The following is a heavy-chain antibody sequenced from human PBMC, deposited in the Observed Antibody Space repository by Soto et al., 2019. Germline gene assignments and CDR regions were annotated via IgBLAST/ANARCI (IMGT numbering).Heavy chain of an antibody. CDR1: GFTVSSNY. D-gene: IGHD6-13*01. CDR3: ARSGYSSSWTGYYFDY. Sequence: PGGSLRLSCAASGFTVSSNYMSWVRQAPGKGLDWVSVIYRGGSTYYADSVKGRFTISRDNSKNMLYLQMNSLRAEDTAVYYCARSGYSSSWTGYYFDYWGQGTLVTVSS. CDR2: IYRGGST. J-gene: IGHJ4*02. V-gene: IGHV3-53*01.